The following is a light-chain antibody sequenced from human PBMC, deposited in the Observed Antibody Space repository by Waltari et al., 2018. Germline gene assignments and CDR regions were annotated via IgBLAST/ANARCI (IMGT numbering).Light chain of an antibody. CDR3: MIWHNNAHVA. CDR2: YKSDSDK. Sequence: QAVLTQPSSLSASPGASASLTCTLRSDINVGTYRIYWYQQKPGSPPQYLLRYKSDSDKQQGSGVPSRFSGSKDASANAGILLISGLQSEDEADYYCMIWHNNAHVAFGGVTKLTVL. CDR1: SDINVGTYR. V-gene: IGLV5-45*02. J-gene: IGLJ2*01.